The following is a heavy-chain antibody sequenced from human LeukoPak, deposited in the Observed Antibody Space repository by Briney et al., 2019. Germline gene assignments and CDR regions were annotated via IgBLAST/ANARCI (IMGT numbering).Heavy chain of an antibody. CDR2: ISSSSSTI. CDR1: GFTFSSYS. J-gene: IGHJ4*02. D-gene: IGHD5-24*01. Sequence: SGGSLRLSCAASGFTFSSYSMNWVRQAPGKGLEWVSYISSSSSTIYYADSVKGRFTISRDNAKNSLYLQMNSLRAEDTAVYYCARGKRWLHKNWGQGTLVTASS. V-gene: IGHV3-48*01. CDR3: ARGKRWLHKN.